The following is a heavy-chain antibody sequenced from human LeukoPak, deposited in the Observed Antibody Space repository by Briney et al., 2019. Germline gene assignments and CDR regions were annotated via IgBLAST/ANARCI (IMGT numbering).Heavy chain of an antibody. Sequence: ASVQVSCKASGYTFTGYYMHWVRQAPGQGLEWMGWTNSNSGDTNYAQKFQGRVTMTRDTSISTAYMELSRLRSGDTAVYYCARKPHYDLLTGYALGYLDLWGRGTLFTVSS. V-gene: IGHV1-2*02. D-gene: IGHD3-9*01. CDR1: GYTFTGYY. J-gene: IGHJ2*01. CDR2: TNSNSGDT. CDR3: ARKPHYDLLTGYALGYLDL.